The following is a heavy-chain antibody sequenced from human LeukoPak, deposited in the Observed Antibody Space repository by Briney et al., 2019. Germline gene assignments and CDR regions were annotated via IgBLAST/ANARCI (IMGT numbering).Heavy chain of an antibody. J-gene: IGHJ6*02. CDR1: GFTFTTSW. CDR3: AAATAAAGASNGMDV. V-gene: IGHV3-74*01. D-gene: IGHD6-13*01. CDR2: INKDGSSS. Sequence: GGSLRLSCAASGFTFTTSWMHWVRQAPGKGLVWVSRINKDGSSSNYADSVKGRFTNSRDNAKNTLYLQMNSLRIEDTAVYYCAAATAAAGASNGMDVWGQGTTVTVSS.